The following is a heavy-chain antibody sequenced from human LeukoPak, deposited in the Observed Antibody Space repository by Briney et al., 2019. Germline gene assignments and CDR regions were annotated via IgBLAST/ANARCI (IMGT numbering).Heavy chain of an antibody. CDR3: AREVQLWPSSFDY. Sequence: SVKVSCKASGGTFSSYTISWVRQAPGQGLGWMGRIIPILGIANYAQKFQGRVTITADKSTSTAYMELSSLRSEDTAVYYCAREVQLWPSSFDYWGQGTLITVSS. V-gene: IGHV1-69*04. D-gene: IGHD5-18*01. CDR1: GGTFSSYT. CDR2: IIPILGIA. J-gene: IGHJ4*02.